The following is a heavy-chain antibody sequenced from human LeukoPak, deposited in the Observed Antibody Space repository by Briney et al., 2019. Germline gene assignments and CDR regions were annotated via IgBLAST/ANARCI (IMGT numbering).Heavy chain of an antibody. Sequence: ASVKVSCKASGYTFTGYYMHWVRQAPGQGLEWMGWINPNSGVTNYAQKFQGRVTMTRDTSISTAYMELSRLRSDDTAVYYCAREPIAAADLDYWGQGALVTVSS. CDR1: GYTFTGYY. D-gene: IGHD6-13*01. CDR3: AREPIAAADLDY. CDR2: INPNSGVT. J-gene: IGHJ4*02. V-gene: IGHV1-2*02.